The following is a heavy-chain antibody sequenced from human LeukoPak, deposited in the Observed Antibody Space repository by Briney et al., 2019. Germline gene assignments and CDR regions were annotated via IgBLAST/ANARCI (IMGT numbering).Heavy chain of an antibody. CDR2: ISGSGGST. J-gene: IGHJ5*02. V-gene: IGHV3-23*01. D-gene: IGHD4-11*01. CDR1: GFTFSSYA. CDR3: AKGDRDYMSNWFDP. Sequence: GGSLRLSCAASGFTFSSYAMSWVRQAPGKGLEWVSAISGSGGSTYYADSVKGRFTISRDSSKNTLYLQMNSLRAEDTAVYYCAKGDRDYMSNWFDPWGQGTLVTVSS.